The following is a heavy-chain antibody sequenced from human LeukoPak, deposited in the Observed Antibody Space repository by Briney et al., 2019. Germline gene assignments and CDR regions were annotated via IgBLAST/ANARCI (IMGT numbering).Heavy chain of an antibody. CDR2: IKQDGSEK. CDR3: ARVGSYGGITFDY. D-gene: IGHD4-23*01. J-gene: IGHJ4*02. Sequence: GGSLRLSCAASGFTFSSYWMSWVRQAPGKGLEWVANIKQDGSEKYYVDSVKGRFTIYRDNAKNSLYLQMNSLRAEDTAVYYCARVGSYGGITFDYWGQGTLVTVSS. V-gene: IGHV3-7*01. CDR1: GFTFSSYW.